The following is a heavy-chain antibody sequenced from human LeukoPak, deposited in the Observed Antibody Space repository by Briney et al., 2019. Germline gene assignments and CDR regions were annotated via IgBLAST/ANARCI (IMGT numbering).Heavy chain of an antibody. Sequence: GSSVKVSCKASGGTFSSYTISWVRQAPGQGLEWMGRIIPIFGTANYAQKFQGRVTITTDESTSTAYMELSSLRSEDTAVYHCARVHGYCTNGVCYTGPNWFDPWGQGTLVTVSS. CDR3: ARVHGYCTNGVCYTGPNWFDP. CDR2: IIPIFGTA. D-gene: IGHD2-8*01. J-gene: IGHJ5*02. CDR1: GGTFSSYT. V-gene: IGHV1-69*05.